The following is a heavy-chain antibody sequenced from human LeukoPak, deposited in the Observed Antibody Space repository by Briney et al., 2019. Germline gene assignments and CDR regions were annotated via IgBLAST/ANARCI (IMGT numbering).Heavy chain of an antibody. D-gene: IGHD7-27*01. V-gene: IGHV3-23*01. CDR1: GFTFSSYT. CDR3: AKDGIDWGSYFDN. CDR2: FSAGGGT. J-gene: IGHJ4*02. Sequence: PGGSLRLSCAASGFTFSSYTMNWVRQAPGRGLEWVSAFSAGGGTYYADSVKGRFIISRDNSKSTLYLQMNSLRVEDTAIYYCAKDGIDWGSYFDNWGQGTLVTVSS.